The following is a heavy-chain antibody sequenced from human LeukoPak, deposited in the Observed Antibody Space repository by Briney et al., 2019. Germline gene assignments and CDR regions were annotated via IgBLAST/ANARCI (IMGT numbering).Heavy chain of an antibody. Sequence: PSETLSLTCTVSGGSISSSSYYWGWIRQPPGKGLEWIGSIYYSGSTYYNPSLKSRVTISVDTSKNQFSLKLSSVTAADTAVYYCARGSLRYYYGSGSYHYWGQGTLVTVSS. J-gene: IGHJ4*02. CDR1: GGSISSSSYY. V-gene: IGHV4-39*01. CDR3: ARGSLRYYYGSGSYHY. CDR2: IYYSGST. D-gene: IGHD3-10*01.